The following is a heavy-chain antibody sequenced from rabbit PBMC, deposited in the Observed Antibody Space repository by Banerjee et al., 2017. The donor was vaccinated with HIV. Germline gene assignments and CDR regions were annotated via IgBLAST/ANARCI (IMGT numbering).Heavy chain of an antibody. V-gene: IGHV1S43*01. J-gene: IGHJ4*01. CDR2: IFSDYGTT. CDR3: ARRADYAGGGNFNL. Sequence: QEQLEESGGDLVKPEGSLTLTCKASGFDLSGYYYICWVRQAPGKGLEWIAYIFSDYGTTDYANWVNGRFTISLDNAQNTVFLQMSSLTAADTATYFCARRADYAGGGNFNLWGQGTLVTVS. D-gene: IGHD4-2*01. CDR1: GFDLSGYYY.